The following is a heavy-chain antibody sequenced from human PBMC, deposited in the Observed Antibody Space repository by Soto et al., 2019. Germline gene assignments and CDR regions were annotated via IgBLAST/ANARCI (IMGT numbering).Heavy chain of an antibody. J-gene: IGHJ3*02. CDR2: ISGSSGST. CDR3: AKNSGYYYDAFDI. Sequence: EVQLLESGAGLVQPGGSLRLSCAASGFIFSSNAMSWVRQAPGKGLEWVSAISGSSGSTFYADSVKGRFTISRDNSKNTLYLQMNSLRAEDTALYYCAKNSGYYYDAFDIWGQGTMVTVSS. D-gene: IGHD3-22*01. V-gene: IGHV3-23*01. CDR1: GFIFSSNA.